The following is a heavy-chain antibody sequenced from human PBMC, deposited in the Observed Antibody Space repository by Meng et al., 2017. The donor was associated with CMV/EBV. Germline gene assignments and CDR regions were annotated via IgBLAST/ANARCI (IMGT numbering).Heavy chain of an antibody. Sequence: VKVSCKASGGTFSSYAISWVRQAPGQGLEWMGGIIPIFGTANYAQKFQGRVTITTDESTSTAYMELSSLRSEDTAVYYCASGLGKGHHYGISAERFGELLSLGYWGQGTLVTVSS. D-gene: IGHD3-10*01. V-gene: IGHV1-69*05. J-gene: IGHJ4*02. CDR2: IIPIFGTA. CDR3: ASGLGKGHHYGISAERFGELLSLGY. CDR1: GGTFSSYA.